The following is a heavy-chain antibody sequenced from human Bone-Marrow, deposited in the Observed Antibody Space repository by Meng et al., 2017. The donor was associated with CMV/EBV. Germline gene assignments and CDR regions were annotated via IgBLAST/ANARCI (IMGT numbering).Heavy chain of an antibody. Sequence: GGSLKLSCAASGFTFSSYWMSWVRQAPGKGLEWVANIKQDGSEKYYVDSVKGQFTISRDNAKNSLYLQMNSLRAEDTAVYYCARVHDSSPPNLFDYWGQGTLVTVSS. D-gene: IGHD6-13*01. V-gene: IGHV3-7*01. J-gene: IGHJ4*02. CDR2: IKQDGSEK. CDR1: GFTFSSYW. CDR3: ARVHDSSPPNLFDY.